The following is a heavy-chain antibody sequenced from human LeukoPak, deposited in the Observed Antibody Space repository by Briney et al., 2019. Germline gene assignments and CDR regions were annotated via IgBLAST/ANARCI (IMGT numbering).Heavy chain of an antibody. Sequence: GGSLRLSCAASGFTFSGYEMNWVRQAPGKGLGWVSSIDGSGQTTYYADSVEGRFTISRDNSKNTLYLQLTSLRVDDTAVYYCAKVAAWTYFDSWGQGTLVTVSS. CDR2: IDGSGQTT. J-gene: IGHJ4*02. D-gene: IGHD3/OR15-3a*01. CDR3: AKVAAWTYFDS. CDR1: GFTFSGYE. V-gene: IGHV3-23*01.